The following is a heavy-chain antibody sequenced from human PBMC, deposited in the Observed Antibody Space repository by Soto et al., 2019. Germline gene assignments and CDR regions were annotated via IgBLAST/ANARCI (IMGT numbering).Heavy chain of an antibody. J-gene: IGHJ4*02. V-gene: IGHV2-5*02. CDR3: ARQPREVVVIKCTGVFDY. Sequence: SGPTLVNPTQTLTLTCTFSGFSLTTSGVGVGWIRQPPGKALEWLALIYWDDDQRYSPSLKNRLTITKDTSRNQVVLTMTNMDPVDAATYYCARQPREVVVIKCTGVFDYWGQGALVTVSS. D-gene: IGHD3-22*01. CDR2: IYWDDDQ. CDR1: GFSLTTSGVG.